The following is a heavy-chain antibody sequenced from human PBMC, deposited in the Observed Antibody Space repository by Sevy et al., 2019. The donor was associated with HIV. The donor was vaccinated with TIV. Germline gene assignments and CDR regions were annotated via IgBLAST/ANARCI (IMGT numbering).Heavy chain of an antibody. V-gene: IGHV3-23*01. D-gene: IGHD2-8*01. CDR2: LSFGCGKI. CDR1: GFALYDYS. Sequence: GGSLRLSCAASGFALYDYSMSWIRQAPGKGLEWVATLSFGCGKINYADSVKGRFTISRDNSKNSFYLQMDNLRVEDTALYYCAREGCTRPHDYWGQGSRVIVSS. J-gene: IGHJ4*02. CDR3: AREGCTRPHDY.